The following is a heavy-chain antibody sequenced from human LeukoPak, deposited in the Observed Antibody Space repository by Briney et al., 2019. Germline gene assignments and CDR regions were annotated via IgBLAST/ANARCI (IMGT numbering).Heavy chain of an antibody. J-gene: IGHJ4*01. Sequence: GASVKGSCKASGYTCTSHGMSWVRQGPGQGLEWLGWMSAYNGNTNYAQELEGSVTMTTDTSTSTGYTEVGCLRPYGTAVCYCARGTAAIFTGYYMPLYYWGHGTLVTVCS. CDR3: ARGTAAIFTGYYMPLYY. V-gene: IGHV1-18*01. CDR1: GYTCTSHG. D-gene: IGHD3-9*01. CDR2: MSAYNGNT.